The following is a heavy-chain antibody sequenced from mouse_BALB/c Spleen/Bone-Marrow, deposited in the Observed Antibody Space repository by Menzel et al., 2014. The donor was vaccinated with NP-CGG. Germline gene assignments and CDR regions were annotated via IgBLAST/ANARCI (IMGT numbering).Heavy chain of an antibody. V-gene: IGHV1-14*01. CDR2: INPYNDVT. D-gene: IGHD2-3*01. Sequence: VQLQQPGPELVKPGTSVKMSCKASGYIFTSYVMDWVKQKPGQGLEWIGYINPYNDVTNYNEKFKGKATLTSDKSSSTACMEVSSLTSEDSAVYYCAREGWLLRFDYWGQGTTLTVSS. CDR3: AREGWLLRFDY. CDR1: GYIFTSYV. J-gene: IGHJ2*01.